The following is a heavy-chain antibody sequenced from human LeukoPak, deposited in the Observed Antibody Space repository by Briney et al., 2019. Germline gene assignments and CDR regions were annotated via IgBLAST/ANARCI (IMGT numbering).Heavy chain of an antibody. CDR2: INPNSGGT. CDR3: VSHSSGWYGFDY. CDR1: GYTFTGYY. V-gene: IGHV1-2*02. Sequence: ASVKVSCKASGYTFTGYYMHWVRQAPGQGLKWMGWINPNSGGTNYAQKFQGRVTMTRDTSISTAYMELSRLRSDDTAVYCCVSHSSGWYGFDYWGQGTLVTVSS. J-gene: IGHJ4*02. D-gene: IGHD6-19*01.